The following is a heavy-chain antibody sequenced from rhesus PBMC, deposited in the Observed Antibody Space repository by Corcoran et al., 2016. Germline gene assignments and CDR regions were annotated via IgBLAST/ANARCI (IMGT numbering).Heavy chain of an antibody. CDR1: GGSISDSYR. V-gene: IGHV4S10*01. CDR2: IYGSSTIT. D-gene: IGHD4-23*01. J-gene: IGHJ6*01. CDR3: AREYSNPYGLDS. Sequence: QVQLQESGPGVVKPSETLSLPCAVSGGSISDSYRWSWIRQPPGKGLEWIGYIYGSSTITNYNPSLKSRVTISKDTSKNQFSLKLSSVTAADTAVYYCAREYSNPYGLDSWGQGVVVTVSS.